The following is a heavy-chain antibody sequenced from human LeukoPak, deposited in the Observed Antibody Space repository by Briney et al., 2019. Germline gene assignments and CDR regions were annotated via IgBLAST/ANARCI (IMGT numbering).Heavy chain of an antibody. CDR1: GGSIRSSYYY. CDR2: IYDSGST. J-gene: IGHJ4*02. V-gene: IGHV4-39*01. CDR3: ARGYPVPFDY. Sequence: SETLSLTCTVSGGSIRSSYYYWGWIRQPPGKGLEWIGSIYDSGSTYYNPSLKSRVTISVDTSKNQFSLKLNSVTAADTAVYYCARGYPVPFDYWGQGTLVTVSS. D-gene: IGHD3-16*02.